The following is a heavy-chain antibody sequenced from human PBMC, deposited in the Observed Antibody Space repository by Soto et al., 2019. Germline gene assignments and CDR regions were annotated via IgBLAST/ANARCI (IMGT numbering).Heavy chain of an antibody. CDR1: GYTFTSYC. CDR2: INPSGGST. D-gene: IGHD2-15*01. CDR3: ARGYCSGGSCPTSYYYYYMDV. V-gene: IGHV1-46*03. Sequence: GASVKVSCKASGYTFTSYCMHWVRQAPGQGLEWMGIINPSGGSTSYAQKFQGRVTMTRDTSTSTVYMELSSLRSEDTAVYYCARGYCSGGSCPTSYYYYYMDVWGKGTTVTVSS. J-gene: IGHJ6*03.